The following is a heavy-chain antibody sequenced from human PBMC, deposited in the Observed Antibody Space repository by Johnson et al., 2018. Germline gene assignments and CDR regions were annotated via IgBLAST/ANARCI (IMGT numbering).Heavy chain of an antibody. Sequence: QVQLVESGAEVKKPGASVKVSCKASGYTFTSYDINWVRQATGQGLEWMGWMRRNSGNTGYAQNFQGRVTMTRNTSIGTAYMELSSLRSEDTAGYYCAGAGYIAVAGTPYDVMDVWGQGTTVTVSS. CDR3: AGAGYIAVAGTPYDVMDV. D-gene: IGHD6-19*01. V-gene: IGHV1-8*01. J-gene: IGHJ6*02. CDR1: GYTFTSYD. CDR2: MRRNSGNT.